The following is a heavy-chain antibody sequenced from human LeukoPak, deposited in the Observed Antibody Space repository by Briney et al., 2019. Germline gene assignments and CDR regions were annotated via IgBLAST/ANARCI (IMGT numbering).Heavy chain of an antibody. J-gene: IGHJ4*02. V-gene: IGHV3-53*01. CDR1: GFTVSTNY. CDR3: AREGGPYRPLDY. Sequence: PGGSLRLSCAASGFTVSTNYMSRVRQAPGKGLECVSVIYDGGSAYYADSVRGRFTISRDNSNLYLQMNSLRAEDTAVYYCAREGGPYRPLDYSGQGTLVTVAS. CDR2: IYDGGSA.